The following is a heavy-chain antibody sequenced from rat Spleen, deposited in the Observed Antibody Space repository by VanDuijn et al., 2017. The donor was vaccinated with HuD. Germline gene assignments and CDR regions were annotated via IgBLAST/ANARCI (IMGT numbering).Heavy chain of an antibody. Sequence: EVQLVESGGGLVQPGRSMKLSCAASGFTFSNYDMAWVRQAPKKGLEWVATIRQDGSSTDYGDSVKGRFTISRDSAKSALYLQMDSLRSEDTATYYCTRGFTVAVFWGQGVMVTVSS. J-gene: IGHJ2*01. D-gene: IGHD1-2*01. V-gene: IGHV5-22*01. CDR2: IRQDGSST. CDR3: TRGFTVAVF. CDR1: GFTFSNYD.